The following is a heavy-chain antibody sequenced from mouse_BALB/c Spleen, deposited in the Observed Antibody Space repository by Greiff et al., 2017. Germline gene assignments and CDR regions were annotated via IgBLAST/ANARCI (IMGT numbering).Heavy chain of an antibody. D-gene: IGHD1-1*01. J-gene: IGHJ4*01. CDR1: GFTFNTYA. V-gene: IGHV10-1*02. CDR3: VRTGLYGYYAMDY. CDR2: IRSKSNNYAT. Sequence: EAGGGLVQPKGSLKLSCAASGFTFNTYAMNWVRQAPGKGLEWVARIRSKSNNYATYYADSVKDRFTISRDDSQSMLYLQMNNLKTEDTAMYYCVRTGLYGYYAMDYWGQGTSVTVSS.